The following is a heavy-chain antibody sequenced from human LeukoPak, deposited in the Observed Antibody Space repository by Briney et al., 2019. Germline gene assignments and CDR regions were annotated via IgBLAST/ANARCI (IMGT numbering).Heavy chain of an antibody. V-gene: IGHV1-8*01. D-gene: IGHD3-22*01. CDR2: MNPNSGNT. Sequence: ASVKVSCKSSGYTFTSYDINWVRQATGQGLEWMGWMNPNSGNTDYAQKFRGRVTMTRNTSISTAYMELKSLRSQDTPVYYSATHPGYSDSSGYLYWGQGTLATVSS. J-gene: IGHJ1*01. CDR1: GYTFTSYD. CDR3: ATHPGYSDSSGYLY.